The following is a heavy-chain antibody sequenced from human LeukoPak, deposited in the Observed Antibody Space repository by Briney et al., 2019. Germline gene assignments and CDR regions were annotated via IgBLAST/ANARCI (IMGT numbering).Heavy chain of an antibody. V-gene: IGHV1-18*01. CDR1: GYTFTSYG. Sequence: GASVKVSCKASGYTFTSYGISWVRQAPGQGLEWMGWISAYNGNTNYAQKLQGRVTMTTDTSTSTAYMELRSLRSDDTAVYYCARGQMRPRWYYYDSSGLADYWGQGTLVTVSS. CDR3: ARGQMRPRWYYYDSSGLADY. J-gene: IGHJ4*02. D-gene: IGHD3-22*01. CDR2: ISAYNGNT.